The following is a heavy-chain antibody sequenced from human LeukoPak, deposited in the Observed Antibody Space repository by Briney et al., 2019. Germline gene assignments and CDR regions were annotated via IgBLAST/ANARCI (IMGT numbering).Heavy chain of an antibody. V-gene: IGHV3-23*01. CDR1: GFTFSNFA. CDR3: ARDSSGTYAWPYYFDY. CDR2: ISGSGDAT. D-gene: IGHD1-26*01. Sequence: GGSLRLSCAASGFTFSNFALNWIRQAPGKGLEWVAAISGSGDATYYLDSVKGRFTISRDNSKNTLSLQMSGLSAEDTAIYYCARDSSGTYAWPYYFDYWGQGALATVSS. J-gene: IGHJ4*02.